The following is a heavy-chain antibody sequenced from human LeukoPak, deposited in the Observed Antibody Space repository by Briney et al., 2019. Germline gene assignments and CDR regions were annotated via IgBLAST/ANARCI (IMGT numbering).Heavy chain of an antibody. CDR3: ARDHNYYESSGYVDY. V-gene: IGHV1-18*01. Sequence: ASVKVSCKASGYTFTSYGISWVRQAPGQGLEWMGWISAYNGNTNYAQKLQGRVTMTTDTSTSTAYMELRSLRSDDTAVYYCARDHNYYESSGYVDYWGQGTLVTVSS. J-gene: IGHJ4*02. CDR2: ISAYNGNT. D-gene: IGHD3-22*01. CDR1: GYTFTSYG.